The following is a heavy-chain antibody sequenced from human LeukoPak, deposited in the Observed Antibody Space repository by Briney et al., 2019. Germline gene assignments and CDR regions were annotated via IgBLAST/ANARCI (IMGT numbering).Heavy chain of an antibody. J-gene: IGHJ4*02. V-gene: IGHV3-23*01. CDR2: ISGSGGST. CDR1: GFTFSSYA. CDR3: AKPHTSHCGGDCLDY. D-gene: IGHD2-21*02. Sequence: PGGSLRLSCAASGFTFSSYAMSWVRQAPGKGLEWVSAISGSGGSTYYADSVKGRFTISRDSSKNTLYLQMNSLRAEDTAVYYCAKPHTSHCGGDCLDYWGQGTLVTVSS.